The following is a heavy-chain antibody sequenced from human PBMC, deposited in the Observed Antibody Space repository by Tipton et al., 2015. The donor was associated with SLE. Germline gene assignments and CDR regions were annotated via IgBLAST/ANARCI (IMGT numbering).Heavy chain of an antibody. Sequence: TLSLTCTVSGDSIISSSYYWGWIRQPPGKGLEWIGEINHSGSTNYNPSLKSRVTISVDTSKNQFSLKLSSVTAADTAVYYCAREWGLYSYGYLEYWGQGTLVTVSS. CDR2: INHSGST. CDR1: GDSIISSSYY. J-gene: IGHJ4*02. D-gene: IGHD5-18*01. V-gene: IGHV4-39*07. CDR3: AREWGLYSYGYLEY.